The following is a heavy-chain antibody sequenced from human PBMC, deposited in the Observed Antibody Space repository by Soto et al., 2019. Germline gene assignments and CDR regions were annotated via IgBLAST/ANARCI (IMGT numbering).Heavy chain of an antibody. CDR3: ARDGGNQQRITIFGVVPKYDMDV. Sequence: PSETLSLTCTVSGGSISSGDYYWSWIRKPPGKGLEWIGYIYYSGSTYYNPSLKSRVTISVDTSKNQFSLKLSSVTAADTAVYYCARDGGNQQRITIFGVVPKYDMDVWGQGTTVTVSS. V-gene: IGHV4-30-4*01. CDR1: GGSISSGDYY. D-gene: IGHD3-3*01. CDR2: IYYSGST. J-gene: IGHJ6*02.